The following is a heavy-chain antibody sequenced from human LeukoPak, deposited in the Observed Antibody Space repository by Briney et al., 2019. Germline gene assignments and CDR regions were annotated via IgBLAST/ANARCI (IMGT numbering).Heavy chain of an antibody. J-gene: IGHJ5*02. CDR1: GFTFDDYA. V-gene: IGHV3-30*02. CDR2: IRYDGSNK. Sequence: GGSLRLSCAASGFTFDDYAMHWVRQAPGKGLEWVAFIRYDGSNKYYADSVKGRFTISRDNSKNTLYLQMNSLRAEDTAVYYCAKVSTVVRGVMSWGQGTLVTVSS. CDR3: AKVSTVVRGVMS. D-gene: IGHD3-10*01.